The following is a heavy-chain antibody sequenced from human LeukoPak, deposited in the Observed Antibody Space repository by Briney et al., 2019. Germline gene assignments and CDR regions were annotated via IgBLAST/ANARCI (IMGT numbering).Heavy chain of an antibody. D-gene: IGHD3-10*02. Sequence: GGSLRLSCAASGFTFSSYAMSWVRQAPGKGLEWVSAIRGSGDRTHYADSVKGRFTISRDNSKNTLYLQMNSLRAEDTAVYYCAELGITMIGGVWGKGTTVTISS. CDR3: AELGITMIGGV. CDR1: GFTFSSYA. V-gene: IGHV3-23*01. J-gene: IGHJ6*04. CDR2: IRGSGDRT.